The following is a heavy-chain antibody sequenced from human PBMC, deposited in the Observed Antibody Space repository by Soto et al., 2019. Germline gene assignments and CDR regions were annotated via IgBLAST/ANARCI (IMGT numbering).Heavy chain of an antibody. CDR3: ARDPIRGGAPYYFDY. CDR2: INPRTGDT. D-gene: IGHD3-16*01. V-gene: IGHV1-2*02. J-gene: IGHJ4*02. CDR1: GYTFTEYY. Sequence: GASVKVSCKASGYTFTEYYLYWVRQAPGQGPEWLGGINPRTGDTNQAQKFQGRVTMTRDMSLTTAYMELHRLTSDATAVYYWARDPIRGGAPYYFDYWGQGSLVTVSS.